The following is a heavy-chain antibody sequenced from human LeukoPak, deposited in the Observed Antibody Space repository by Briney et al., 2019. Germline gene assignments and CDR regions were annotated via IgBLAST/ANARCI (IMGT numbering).Heavy chain of an antibody. CDR1: GFTFSSYS. CDR2: ISSSSSTI. J-gene: IGHJ6*02. V-gene: IGHV3-48*04. CDR3: ARETITLVRGDYYYGMDV. D-gene: IGHD3-10*01. Sequence: GGSLRLSCAASGFTFSSYSMNWVRQAPGKGLEWVSYISSSSSTIYYADSVKGRFAISRDNAKNSLYLQMNSLRAEDTAVYYCARETITLVRGDYYYGMDVWGQGTTVTVSS.